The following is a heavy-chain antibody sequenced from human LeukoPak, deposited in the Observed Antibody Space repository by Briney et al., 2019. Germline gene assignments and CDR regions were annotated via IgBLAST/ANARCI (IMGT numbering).Heavy chain of an antibody. CDR2: IYSGGNT. CDR3: ARENNFGSGMDV. D-gene: IGHD3-10*01. CDR1: GFTVSSNS. J-gene: IGHJ6*02. Sequence: PGGSLRLSCAASGFTVSSNSMNWVRQAPGNGLQWVSVIYSGGNTYYADSVKGRFTISRDNSKNSLYLQMNSLRAEDTALYYCARENNFGSGMDVWGQGTTVTVSS. V-gene: IGHV3-53*01.